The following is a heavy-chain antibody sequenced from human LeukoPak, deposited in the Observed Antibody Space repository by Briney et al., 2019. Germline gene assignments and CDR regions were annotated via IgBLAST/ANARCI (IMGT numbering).Heavy chain of an antibody. CDR2: IGASGDSS. V-gene: IGHV3-23*01. CDR1: GFTFSSYS. Sequence: GGSLRLSCAASGFTFSSYSMNWVRQAPGKGLEWVAGIGASGDSSYYADSMKGRFTISRDNSKSTLYLQIHSLTVEDTAVYYCARWAVQYHVPYHSDYWGQGTVVTGSS. D-gene: IGHD2-2*01. CDR3: ARWAVQYHVPYHSDY. J-gene: IGHJ4*02.